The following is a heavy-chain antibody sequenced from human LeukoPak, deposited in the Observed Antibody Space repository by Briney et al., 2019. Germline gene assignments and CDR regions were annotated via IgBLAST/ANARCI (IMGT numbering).Heavy chain of an antibody. CDR1: GFTFSNAW. CDR2: IKSKTDGGTT. Sequence: PGGSLRLSCAASGFTFSNAWMSWVRQAPGKGLEWVGRIKSKTDGGTTDYAAPVKGRFTISRDDSKNTLYLQMNSLKTEDTAVYYCTTDPEMATIMGYFDYWGQGTLVTVSS. CDR3: TTDPEMATIMGYFDY. J-gene: IGHJ4*02. D-gene: IGHD5-24*01. V-gene: IGHV3-15*01.